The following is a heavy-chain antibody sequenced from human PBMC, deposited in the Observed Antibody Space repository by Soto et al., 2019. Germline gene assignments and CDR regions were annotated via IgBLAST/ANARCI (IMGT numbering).Heavy chain of an antibody. CDR3: AKDPTGYSSGWTGSFDY. V-gene: IGHV3-9*01. Sequence: GGSLRLSCAASGFTFDDYAMHWVRQAPGKGLEWVSGISWNSGNIGYADSVKGRFTISRDNAKNSLYLQMNSLRAEDTALYYCAKDPTGYSSGWTGSFDYWGQGTLVTVSS. CDR2: ISWNSGNI. CDR1: GFTFDDYA. D-gene: IGHD6-19*01. J-gene: IGHJ4*02.